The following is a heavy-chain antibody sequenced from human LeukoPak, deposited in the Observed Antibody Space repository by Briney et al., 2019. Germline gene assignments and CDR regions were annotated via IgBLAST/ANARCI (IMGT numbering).Heavy chain of an antibody. CDR1: GFTFSSYG. J-gene: IGHJ5*02. CDR3: AKVYGSGIYNWFDP. V-gene: IGHV3-30*18. Sequence: GRSLRLSCAASGFTFSSYGMHWVRQAPGKGLEWVAVISHDGSNKYYADSVKGRFTISRDNSKNTLYLQMNSLRAEDTAVYYCAKVYGSGIYNWFDPWGQGTLVTVSS. D-gene: IGHD3-10*01. CDR2: ISHDGSNK.